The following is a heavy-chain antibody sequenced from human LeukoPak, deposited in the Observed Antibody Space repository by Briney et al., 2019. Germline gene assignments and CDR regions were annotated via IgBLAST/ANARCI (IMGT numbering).Heavy chain of an antibody. CDR3: ARGYYDNSGYYFPFDF. Sequence: GGSLRLSCAASGFTFSEYYMSWIRQAPGKGLEWVSYIRSSSSYTNYADSVKGRFTISRDNAKNLLYMQMNSLRAEDTAVYYCARGYYDNSGYYFPFDFWGQGTLVTVSS. CDR1: GFTFSEYY. J-gene: IGHJ4*02. CDR2: IRSSSSYT. D-gene: IGHD3-22*01. V-gene: IGHV3-11*06.